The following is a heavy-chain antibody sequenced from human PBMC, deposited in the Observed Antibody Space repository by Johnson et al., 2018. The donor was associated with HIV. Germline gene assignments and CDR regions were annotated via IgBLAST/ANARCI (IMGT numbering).Heavy chain of an antibody. V-gene: IGHV3-11*01. J-gene: IGHJ3*02. Sequence: QVQLVESGGGLVKPGGSLRLSCAVSGFTFSDYYMSWIRQAPGKGLEWVSYISSSGSTIYYADSVKGRFTISRDDSTNTAYLQMNSLTTEDTAVYYCTSTIDMVPTGRSYDAFDIWGQGTMVTVSS. D-gene: IGHD5-12*01. CDR3: TSTIDMVPTGRSYDAFDI. CDR2: ISSSGSTI. CDR1: GFTFSDYY.